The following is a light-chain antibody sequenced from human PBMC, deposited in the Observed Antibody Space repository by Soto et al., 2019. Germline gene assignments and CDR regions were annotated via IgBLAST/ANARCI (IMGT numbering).Light chain of an antibody. Sequence: DIQMTQSPSSVSASVGDRVTITCRASQGIRSWLAWYQQKPGKAPKLVIYAASSLQSGVPSRFIGSGSGTAFTLTISSLQPEDFATYYWQQSNSFPHTFGQGTKLEIK. CDR3: QQSNSFPHT. CDR2: AAS. J-gene: IGKJ2*01. V-gene: IGKV1-12*01. CDR1: QGIRSW.